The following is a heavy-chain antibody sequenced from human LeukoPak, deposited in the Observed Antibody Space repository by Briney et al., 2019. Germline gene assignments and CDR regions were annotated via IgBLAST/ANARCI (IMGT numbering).Heavy chain of an antibody. CDR1: GGSISSSY. J-gene: IGHJ3*01. CDR3: ASSTGTYFGL. CDR2: IFYTGNT. Sequence: NPSETLSLTCIVSGGSISSSYWSWIRQPPGKGLEWIGYIFYTGNTNYNPSLKSRVTISVDTSQNQFSLKLSSVTAADTAMYYCASSTGTYFGLWGQGTMVTVSS. V-gene: IGHV4-59*01. D-gene: IGHD1-26*01.